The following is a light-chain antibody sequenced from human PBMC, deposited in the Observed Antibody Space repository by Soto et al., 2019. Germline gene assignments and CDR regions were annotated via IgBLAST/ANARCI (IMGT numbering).Light chain of an antibody. CDR3: QQRSDWPPSLT. J-gene: IGKJ4*01. CDR1: HVSSSS. Sequence: EIVMTQSPATLSVSPGERVTLSCRASHVSSSSLAWYQQKPGQPPRLLIYGASSRATGIPDRFSGSGSGTDFTLTISSLEPEDSAVYYCQQRSDWPPSLTFGGGTKVDIK. CDR2: GAS. V-gene: IGKV3D-20*02.